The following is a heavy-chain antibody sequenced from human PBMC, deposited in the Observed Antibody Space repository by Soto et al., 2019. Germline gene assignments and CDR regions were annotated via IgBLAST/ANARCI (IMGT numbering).Heavy chain of an antibody. V-gene: IGHV3-48*03. J-gene: IGHJ6*02. Sequence: GGSLRLSCAASGFTFSSYEMNWVRQAPGKGLEWVSYISSSGSTIYYADSVKGRFTISRDNAKNSLYLQMNSLRAEDTAVYYCARDAITMVRGVNTDYYYYGMDVWGQGTTVTVSS. CDR3: ARDAITMVRGVNTDYYYYGMDV. D-gene: IGHD3-10*01. CDR2: ISSSGSTI. CDR1: GFTFSSYE.